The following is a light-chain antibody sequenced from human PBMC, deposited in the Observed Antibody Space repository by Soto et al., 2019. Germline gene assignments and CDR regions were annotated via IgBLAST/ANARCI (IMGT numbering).Light chain of an antibody. J-gene: IGLJ3*02. Sequence: QSVLTQSPSASGTPGQRVTISCSGSSSNIGSNFVYWYQHLPGTAPKLLIYTNYQRPSGVPDRFSGSKSGTSASLAISGLRSEDDAEYYCAAWDDSLRGWVFGGGTKVTVL. CDR3: AAWDDSLRGWV. CDR2: TNY. CDR1: SSNIGSNF. V-gene: IGLV1-47*01.